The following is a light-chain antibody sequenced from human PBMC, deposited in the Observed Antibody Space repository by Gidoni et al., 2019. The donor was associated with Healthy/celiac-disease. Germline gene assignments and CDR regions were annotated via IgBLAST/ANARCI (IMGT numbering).Light chain of an antibody. Sequence: IVLPQSPGTLSLSPGERATISCRASQSVSSSYLAWYQQTPGQAPRLLISGAFRQGTGISDRFSGSGSGTDFTLTISMLQPEYFAVYYCQQYGSSPTFGGGTKVEIK. CDR3: QQYGSSPT. CDR1: QSVSSSY. CDR2: GAF. J-gene: IGKJ4*01. V-gene: IGKV3-20*01.